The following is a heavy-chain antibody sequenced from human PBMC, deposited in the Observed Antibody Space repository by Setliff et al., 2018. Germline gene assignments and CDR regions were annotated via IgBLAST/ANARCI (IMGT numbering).Heavy chain of an antibody. CDR2: IYYSGST. D-gene: IGHD1-20*01. CDR1: GYSISSGYY. V-gene: IGHV4-38-2*02. Sequence: SETLSLTCTVSGYSISSGYYWGWIRQPPGKGLEWIGCIYYSGSTYYNPSLKSRVTISLDTSKNQFSLKLTSVTAADTAVYYCASGLNWLSSTEFDYWGQGTQVTVSS. CDR3: ASGLNWLSSTEFDY. J-gene: IGHJ4*02.